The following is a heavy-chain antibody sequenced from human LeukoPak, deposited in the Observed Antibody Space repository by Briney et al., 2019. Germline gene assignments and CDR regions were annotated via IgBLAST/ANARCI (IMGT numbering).Heavy chain of an antibody. J-gene: IGHJ6*02. CDR3: ARDSGSYFHYYYGMDV. V-gene: IGHV4-34*01. D-gene: IGHD1-26*01. Sequence: SETLSLTCAVYGGSFSGYYWSWIRQPPGKGLEWIGEINHSGSTNFNPSLKRRVTISVDTSKNQFSLKLSSVNAADTAVYYCARDSGSYFHYYYGMDVWGQGTTVTVPS. CDR2: INHSGST. CDR1: GGSFSGYY.